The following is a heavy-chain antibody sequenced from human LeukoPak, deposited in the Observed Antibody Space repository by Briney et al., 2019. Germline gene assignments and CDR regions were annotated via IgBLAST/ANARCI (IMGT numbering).Heavy chain of an antibody. V-gene: IGHV1-69*05. CDR2: IIPIFGIA. D-gene: IGHD3-3*01. J-gene: IGHJ4*02. CDR3: AREKYYDFWSPPDY. Sequence: GASVKVSCKACGGTFSSYAISWVRQAPGQGLEWMGRIIPIFGIANYAQKFQGRVTITTDESTSTAYMELSSLRSEDTAVYYCAREKYYDFWSPPDYWGQGTLVTVSS. CDR1: GGTFSSYA.